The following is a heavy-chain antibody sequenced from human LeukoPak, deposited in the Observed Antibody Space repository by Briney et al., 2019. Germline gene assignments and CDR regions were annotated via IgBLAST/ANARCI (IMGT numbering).Heavy chain of an antibody. V-gene: IGHV3-30*02. J-gene: IGHJ4*02. CDR3: ARDLGRGTDY. CDR2: IRNDGSNK. D-gene: IGHD3-10*01. CDR1: GFTFSSYG. Sequence: GGSLRLSCAASGFTFSSYGMHWVRQAPGKGLEWVAFIRNDGSNKYYADSVKGRFTISRDNAKNSLYLQMNSLRAEDTAVYCCARDLGRGTDYWGQGTLVTVSS.